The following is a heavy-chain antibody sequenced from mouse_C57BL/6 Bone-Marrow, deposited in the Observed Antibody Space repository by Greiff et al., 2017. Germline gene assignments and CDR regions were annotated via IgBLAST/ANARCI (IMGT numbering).Heavy chain of an antibody. D-gene: IGHD4-1*01. CDR2: IYPGDGDT. CDR3: AKLGPWFAY. Sequence: SGPELVKPGASVKISCKASGYAFSSSWMNWVKQRPGKGLEWIGRIYPGDGDTNYNGKFKGKATLTADKSSSTAYMQLSSLTSEDSAVYFCAKLGPWFAYWGQGTLVTVSA. CDR1: GYAFSSSW. J-gene: IGHJ3*01. V-gene: IGHV1-82*01.